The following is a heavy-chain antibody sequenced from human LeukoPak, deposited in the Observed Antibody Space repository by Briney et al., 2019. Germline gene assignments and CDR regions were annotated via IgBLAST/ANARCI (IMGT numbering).Heavy chain of an antibody. D-gene: IGHD6-6*01. CDR3: ARTYSSSHRKHYYYYRRDG. J-gene: IGHJ6*02. CDR2: MNSNSGNT. CDR1: GYTFTSYD. V-gene: IGHV1-8*01. Sequence: GASVKVSCKASGYTFTSYDINGVCQAGGQGLEWMGWMNSNSGNTGYAQKFQGRVTMTRNTSIHTDDIELSGLRSEDTAVYYCARTYSSSHRKHYYYYRRDGRGRATTVTV.